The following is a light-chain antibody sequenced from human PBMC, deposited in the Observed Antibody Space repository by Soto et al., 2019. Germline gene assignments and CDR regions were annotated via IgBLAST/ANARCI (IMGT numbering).Light chain of an antibody. CDR1: QSVSSSY. Sequence: EIVLTQSPGTLPLSPGERATLSCRASQSVSSSYLAWYQQKPGQAPRLLIYGASSRTTGIPDRFSGSGSATDFTLTISRLEPEDLEVYYCQQFGSSPRGTFGQGTKVEIK. CDR3: QQFGSSPRGT. J-gene: IGKJ1*01. CDR2: GAS. V-gene: IGKV3-20*01.